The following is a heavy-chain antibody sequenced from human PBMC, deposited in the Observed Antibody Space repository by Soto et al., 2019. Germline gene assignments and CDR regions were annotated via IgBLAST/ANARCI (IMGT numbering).Heavy chain of an antibody. CDR1: GDSISNYY. J-gene: IGHJ5*02. CDR3: ARGVPAAGTDWFDP. V-gene: IGHV4-4*07. CDR2: VSSTGSS. D-gene: IGHD6-13*01. Sequence: KPSETLSLTCTVSGDSISNYYWSWIRQSAEKRLEWIGRVSSTGSSYYNPSLKSRVTISVDTSKNQVSLNLTSVTAADTAVYYCARGVPAAGTDWFDPWGQGTLVTVS.